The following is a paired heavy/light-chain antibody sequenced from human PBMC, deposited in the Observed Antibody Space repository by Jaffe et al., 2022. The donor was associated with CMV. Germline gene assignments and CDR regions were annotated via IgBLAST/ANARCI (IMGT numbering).Light chain of an antibody. J-gene: IGLJ1*01. CDR2: END. Sequence: QSVLTQPPSVSAAPGQKVTISCSGSNSNVGNNFVSWYQQLPGTAPKLLIFENDKRASGIPDRFSGSKSDTSATLGITGLQAGDEADYHCGTWDNSLNTYVFGVGTQVTVL. CDR3: GTWDNSLNTYV. V-gene: IGLV1-51*01. CDR1: NSNVGNNF.
Heavy chain of an antibody. CDR3: ARGEAVTLKEGAYWYFDL. V-gene: IGHV4-59*01. Sequence: QVQLQESGPGLVKPSETLSLMCNVSGGSIGSYYWSWIRQSPGKGLEWIGYIHQSGKTNYRPSLRSRATISVETSKNQFSLKLRFVAAADTAVYYCARGEAVTLKEGAYWYFDLWGRGTLVTVSS. CDR2: IHQSGKT. CDR1: GGSIGSYY. D-gene: IGHD2-15*01. J-gene: IGHJ2*01.